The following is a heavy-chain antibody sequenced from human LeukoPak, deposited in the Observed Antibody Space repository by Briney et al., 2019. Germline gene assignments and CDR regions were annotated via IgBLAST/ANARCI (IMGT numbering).Heavy chain of an antibody. CDR3: ARGKVVAGTPGQNSWDS. Sequence: GGSLRLSCAASGFTVGSNYMSWVRQAPGKGLEWVSAISGSGGSTYYADSVKGRFTISRDNSKNTLYLQMNSLRAEDTAVYYCARGKVVAGTPGQNSWDSWGQGTLVTVSS. CDR1: GFTVGSNY. CDR2: ISGSGGST. D-gene: IGHD6-19*01. J-gene: IGHJ4*02. V-gene: IGHV3-23*01.